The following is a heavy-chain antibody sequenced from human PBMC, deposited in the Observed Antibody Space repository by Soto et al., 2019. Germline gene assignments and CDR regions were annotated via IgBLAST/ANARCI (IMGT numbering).Heavy chain of an antibody. CDR1: GYTFTSYD. CDR2: INPNSCNT. D-gene: IGHD2-15*01. CDR3: ARYCSGCSCYGSSGNYYYYYYMDV. J-gene: IGHJ6*03. V-gene: IGHV1-8*01. Sequence: GASVKVSCKASGYTFTSYDINWVRQATGKRIERMRWINPNSCNTGYAQKFQGRVTMTRDTSTSTVYMELSSLRSEDTAVYYCARYCSGCSCYGSSGNYYYYYYMDVWGKGTTVTVSS.